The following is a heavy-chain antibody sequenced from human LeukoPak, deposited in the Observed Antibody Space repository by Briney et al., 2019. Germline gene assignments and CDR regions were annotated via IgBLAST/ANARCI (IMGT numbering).Heavy chain of an antibody. CDR3: PRDKRWLQLRYYMDV. D-gene: IGHD5-24*01. CDR1: GYRFTSYG. V-gene: IGHV1-18*01. CDR2: ISVYKGNT. Sequence: ASVKVSCKASGYRFTSYGINWVRQAPGQGLEWMGWISVYKGNTNYAQKFQGRVTMTKDMSTSTVYMELSCLTSVHTAVHYCPRDKRWLQLRYYMDVWGKGTTVTVSS. J-gene: IGHJ6*03.